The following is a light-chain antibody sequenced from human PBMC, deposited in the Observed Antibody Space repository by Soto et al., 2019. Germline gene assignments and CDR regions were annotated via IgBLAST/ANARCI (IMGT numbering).Light chain of an antibody. Sequence: QLVLTQSPSASASLGASVKLTCTLSSGHSSYAIAWHQKQPGKGPRYLMDLNNDGSHTKGDGIPDRFSGSSSGADRYLIISSLQFEDEADYYCQTWGTGFQFFGDGTKLTVL. CDR3: QTWGTGFQF. CDR2: LNNDGSH. CDR1: SGHSSYA. V-gene: IGLV4-69*01. J-gene: IGLJ2*01.